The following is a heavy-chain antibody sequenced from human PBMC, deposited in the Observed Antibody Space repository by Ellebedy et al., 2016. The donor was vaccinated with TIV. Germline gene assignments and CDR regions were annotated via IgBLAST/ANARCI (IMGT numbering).Heavy chain of an antibody. CDR2: ISSSSESI. D-gene: IGHD3-16*01. CDR1: GFTLSTHG. V-gene: IGHV3-48*01. J-gene: IGHJ6*02. Sequence: GESLKISCIASGFTLSTHGMSWVRQAPGKGLEWLSYISSSSESIYYADSLKGRFTISRDNAKNSLYLQMNSLRAEDTAVYYCARDGGWYYYGMDVWGQGTTVTVSS. CDR3: ARDGGWYYYGMDV.